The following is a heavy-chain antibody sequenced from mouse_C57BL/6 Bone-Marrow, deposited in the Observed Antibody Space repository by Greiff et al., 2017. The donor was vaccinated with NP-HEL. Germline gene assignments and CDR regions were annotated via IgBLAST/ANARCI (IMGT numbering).Heavy chain of an antibody. V-gene: IGHV3-6*01. D-gene: IGHD2-5*01. CDR1: GYSITSGYY. CDR2: ISYDGSN. CDR3: AREESNGRAMDY. J-gene: IGHJ4*01. Sequence: EVQVVESGPGLVKPSQSLSLTCSVTGYSITSGYYWNWIRQFPGNKLEWMGYISYDGSNNYNPSLKNRISITRDTSKNQFFLKLNSVTTEDTATYYCAREESNGRAMDYWGQGTSVTVSS.